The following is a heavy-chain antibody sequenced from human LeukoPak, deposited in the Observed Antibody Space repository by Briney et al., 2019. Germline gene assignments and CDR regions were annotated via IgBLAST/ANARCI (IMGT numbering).Heavy chain of an antibody. CDR1: GFTFSSYD. D-gene: IGHD3-22*01. Sequence: GGSLRLSCAASGFTFSSYDMHWVRQPTGKGLEWVSAIATAGDTFYSGSVKGRFTISRENVKNSLYLQMNSLRVGDTALYFCTRGVRDGFDIWGQGKLVTVS. CDR3: TRGVRDGFDI. J-gene: IGHJ3*02. V-gene: IGHV3-13*01. CDR2: IATAGDT.